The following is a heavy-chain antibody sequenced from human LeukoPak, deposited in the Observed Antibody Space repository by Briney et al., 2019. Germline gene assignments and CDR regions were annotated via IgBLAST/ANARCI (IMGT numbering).Heavy chain of an antibody. CDR3: ARADGSYYFDY. CDR1: GGSFSGYY. Sequence: SETLSLTCAVYGGSFSGYYWGWIRQPPGKGLEWIGNIYYSGSTYYNPSLKSRVTISVDMSKNQFSLKVTSVTAADTAVYFCARADGSYYFDYWGQGTLVTVSS. J-gene: IGHJ4*02. V-gene: IGHV4-34*01. D-gene: IGHD3-10*01. CDR2: IYYSGST.